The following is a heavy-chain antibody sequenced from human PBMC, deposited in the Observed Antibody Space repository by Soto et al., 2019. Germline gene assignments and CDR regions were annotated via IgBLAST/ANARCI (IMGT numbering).Heavy chain of an antibody. J-gene: IGHJ6*02. CDR3: ARDLPLWFGESAPRYYYGMDV. D-gene: IGHD3-10*01. Sequence: ASVKVSCQASGYTFTSYGIIWVRQAPGQGLEWMGWISAYNGNTNYAQKLRGRVTMTTDTSTSTAYMELRSLRSDDTAVYYCARDLPLWFGESAPRYYYGMDVWGQGTTVTVSS. V-gene: IGHV1-18*01. CDR1: GYTFTSYG. CDR2: ISAYNGNT.